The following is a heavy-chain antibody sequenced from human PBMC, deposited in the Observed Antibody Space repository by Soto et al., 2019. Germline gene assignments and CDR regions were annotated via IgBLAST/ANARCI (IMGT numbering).Heavy chain of an antibody. J-gene: IGHJ5*02. CDR2: IHYSGST. CDR1: GGSITSYY. Sequence: SETLSLTCTVSGGSITSYYWSWIRQPSGQGLQWIGFIHYSGSTKYNPSLESRVTISVDPSQNQLSLKLSSVTAADTAVYYCARESAGSHKNNWFDPWGQGTLVTAPQ. CDR3: ARESAGSHKNNWFDP. V-gene: IGHV4-59*01.